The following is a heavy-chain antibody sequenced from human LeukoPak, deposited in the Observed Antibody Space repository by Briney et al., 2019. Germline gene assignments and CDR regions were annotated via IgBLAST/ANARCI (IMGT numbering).Heavy chain of an antibody. D-gene: IGHD4-23*01. CDR3: AREAGGNYISPIDY. Sequence: RASVKVSCKASGYTFTGYYMYWVRQAPGQGLEWMGWINPNSGGTNYAQKFQGRVTMTRDTSISTAYMELTRLTSDDTAVYYCAREAGGNYISPIDYWGQGTLVTVSS. J-gene: IGHJ4*02. CDR2: INPNSGGT. CDR1: GYTFTGYY. V-gene: IGHV1-2*02.